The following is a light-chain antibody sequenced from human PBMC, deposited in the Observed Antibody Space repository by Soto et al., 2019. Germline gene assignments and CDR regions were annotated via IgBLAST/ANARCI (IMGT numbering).Light chain of an antibody. CDR1: GSDVGYFKY. CDR2: EVN. CDR3: GSFIHVWV. V-gene: IGLV2-14*01. J-gene: IGLJ3*02. Sequence: QSALTQPASVSASPGQSITISCTATGSDVGYFKYVSWYQQQTGKAPKLIIYEVNKRPSGISNRFSGSKSGTTASLTISGLQTEDEAYYYCGSFIHVWVFGGGTKVTVL.